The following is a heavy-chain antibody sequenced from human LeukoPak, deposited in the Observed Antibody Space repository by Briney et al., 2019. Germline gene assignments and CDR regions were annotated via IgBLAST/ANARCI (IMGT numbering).Heavy chain of an antibody. V-gene: IGHV3-9*01. CDR3: AKDSRDLYFFDY. CDR1: GFTFDDYA. CDR2: ISWNSGSI. Sequence: GGSLRLSCAASGFTFDDYAMHWVRHAPGKGLEWVSGISWNSGSIGYADSVKGRFTISRDNAKNSLYLQMNSLRAEDTALYYCAKDSRDLYFFDYWGQGTLVTVSS. J-gene: IGHJ4*02.